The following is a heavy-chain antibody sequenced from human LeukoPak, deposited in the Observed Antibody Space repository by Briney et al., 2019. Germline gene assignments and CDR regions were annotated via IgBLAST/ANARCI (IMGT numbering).Heavy chain of an antibody. CDR1: GYSFTSYW. CDR2: IDPSDSYT. J-gene: IGHJ4*02. Sequence: GESLKISCKGSGYSFTSYWISWVRQMPGKGLEWMGRIDPSDSYTNYSPSFQGHVTISADKSISTAYLQWSSLKASDTAMYYCARQITDQSSGYDSIDYWGQGTLVTVSS. V-gene: IGHV5-10-1*01. CDR3: ARQITDQSSGYDSIDY. D-gene: IGHD5-12*01.